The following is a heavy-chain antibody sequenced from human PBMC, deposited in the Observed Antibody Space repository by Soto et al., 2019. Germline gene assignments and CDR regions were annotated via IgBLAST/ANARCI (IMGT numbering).Heavy chain of an antibody. CDR1: GYTFTGYA. CDR2: INAGNGNT. V-gene: IGHV1-3*05. J-gene: IGHJ4*02. CDR3: ARAVAVPADFDY. D-gene: IGHD6-19*01. Sequence: QVQLVQSGAEEKKPGASVKVSCKASGYTFTGYAMHGVRQAPGQRLEWMGWINAGNGNTKYSQKFQGRVTITRDTSASTAHMELSSLRSEDTAVYYCARAVAVPADFDYWGQGTLVTVSS.